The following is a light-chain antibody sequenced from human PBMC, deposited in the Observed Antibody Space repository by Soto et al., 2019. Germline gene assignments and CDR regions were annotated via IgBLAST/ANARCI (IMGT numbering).Light chain of an antibody. J-gene: IGKJ1*01. Sequence: EIVLTQSPGTLSLSPGERATLSCRASQSVTSSYLVWYQQKPGQAPRLLIYGASSRATGIPDRFSGSGSGTDFTLTISRLEPEDSAVYYCQQYGSLPCTFGQGTKGEIK. CDR3: QQYGSLPCT. CDR1: QSVTSSY. V-gene: IGKV3-20*01. CDR2: GAS.